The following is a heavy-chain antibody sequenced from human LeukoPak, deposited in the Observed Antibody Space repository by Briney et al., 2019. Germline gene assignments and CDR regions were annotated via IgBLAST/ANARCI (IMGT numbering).Heavy chain of an antibody. CDR3: ARDAIGSGSTDF. CDR1: GGSFSVYY. J-gene: IGHJ4*02. Sequence: SETLSLTCAVYGGSFSVYYWSWIRQPPGKGLEWIGEINHSGSTNYNPSLKTRVTISVDTSKNQFTLKLSSVTAADTAVYYCARDAIGSGSTDFWGQGTLVSVSS. CDR2: INHSGST. D-gene: IGHD3-10*01. V-gene: IGHV4-34*01.